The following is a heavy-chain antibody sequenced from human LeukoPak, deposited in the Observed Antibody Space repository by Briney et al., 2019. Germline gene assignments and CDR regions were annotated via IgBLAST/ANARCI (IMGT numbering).Heavy chain of an antibody. CDR1: GLTFSDAW. J-gene: IGHJ4*02. V-gene: IGHV3-53*01. CDR2: IYSGGST. D-gene: IGHD3-10*01. CDR3: ARGPSLWFGA. Sequence: GGSLRLSCAVSGLTFSDAWMSWVRQAPGKGLEWVSVIYSGGSTYYADSVKGRFTISRDNSKNTLYLQMNSLRAEDTAVYYCARGPSLWFGAWGQGTLVTVSS.